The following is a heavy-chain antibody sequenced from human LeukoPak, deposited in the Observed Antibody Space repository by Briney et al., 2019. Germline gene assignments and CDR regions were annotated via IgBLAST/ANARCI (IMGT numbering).Heavy chain of an antibody. CDR1: GGSISSSSYY. CDR3: ARQKYYYDSSGYYSRVSGLYYFHY. D-gene: IGHD3-22*01. J-gene: IGHJ4*02. CDR2: IYYSGST. V-gene: IGHV4-39*01. Sequence: SETLSLTCTVSGGSISSSSYYWGWIRQPQGKGLEWIGSIYYSGSTYYNPSLKSRVTISVDTSKNQFSLKLSSVTAADTAVYYCARQKYYYDSSGYYSRVSGLYYFHYWGQGTLVTVSS.